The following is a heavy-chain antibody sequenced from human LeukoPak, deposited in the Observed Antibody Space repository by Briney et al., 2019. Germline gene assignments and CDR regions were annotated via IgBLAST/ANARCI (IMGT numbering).Heavy chain of an antibody. CDR2: IKQDGSEK. D-gene: IGHD6-25*01. CDR3: ARGRAVDY. J-gene: IGHJ4*02. V-gene: IGHV3-7*05. CDR1: GFTFSSYG. Sequence: GRSLRLSCAASGFTFSSYGMHWVRQAPGRGLEWVANIKQDGSEKHYVDSVKGRFTISRDNAKNSVYLQMNSLRAEDAAMYYCARGRAVDYWGQGTLVIVSS.